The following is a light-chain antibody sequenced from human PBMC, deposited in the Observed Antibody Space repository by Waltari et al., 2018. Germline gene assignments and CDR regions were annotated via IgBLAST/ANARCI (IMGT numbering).Light chain of an antibody. J-gene: IGLJ2*01. CDR2: EVS. CDR1: SSDVGSYNY. Sequence: QSALTQPPSASGSPGQSVTISCTGTSSDVGSYNYVSWFQQHPGKAPKLMIYEVSKRPSGVPDRFAGPKSGNTASLTVSGLQAEDEADYYCSSYAASNNFQVVFGGGTK. CDR3: SSYAASNNFQVV. V-gene: IGLV2-8*01.